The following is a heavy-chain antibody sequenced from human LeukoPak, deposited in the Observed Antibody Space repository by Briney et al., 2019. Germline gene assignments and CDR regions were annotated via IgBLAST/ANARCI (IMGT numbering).Heavy chain of an antibody. CDR1: GGSISTYY. J-gene: IGHJ4*02. CDR2: IYYSGST. D-gene: IGHD3-22*01. CDR3: ARVGYYYDSSGYHYFFDY. V-gene: IGHV4-59*01. Sequence: PSETLSLTCTVSGGSISTYYWSWIRQPPGKGLEWIGYIYYSGSTNYNPSLKSRVTTSVDTSKNQFSLKLSSVTAADTAVYYCARVGYYYDSSGYHYFFDYWGQGTLVTVPS.